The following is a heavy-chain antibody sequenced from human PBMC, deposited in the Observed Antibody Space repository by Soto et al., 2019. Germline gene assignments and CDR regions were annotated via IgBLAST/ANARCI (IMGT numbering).Heavy chain of an antibody. D-gene: IGHD2-21*02. CDR2: IWYDGSNK. CDR3: ARDMGLLSYYYGMDV. V-gene: IGHV3-33*01. CDR1: GFTFSSYG. J-gene: IGHJ6*02. Sequence: LRLSCAASGFTFSSYGMHWVRQAPGKGLEWVAVIWYDGSNKYYADSVKGRFTISRDNSKNTLYLQMNSLRAEDTAVYYCARDMGLLSYYYGMDVWGQGTTGTVSS.